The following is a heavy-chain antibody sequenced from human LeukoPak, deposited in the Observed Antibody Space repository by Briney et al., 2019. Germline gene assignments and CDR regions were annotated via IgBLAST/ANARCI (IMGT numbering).Heavy chain of an antibody. J-gene: IGHJ5*02. V-gene: IGHV1-69*13. CDR1: GGTFSSYA. Sequence: SVKVSCKASGGTFSSYAISWVRQAPGQGLEWMGGIIPIFGTANYAQKFQGRVTITADESTSTAYMELSSLRSEDTAVYYCARDWQHDIVVVPAASNWFDPWGQGTLATVSS. CDR3: ARDWQHDIVVVPAASNWFDP. D-gene: IGHD2-2*01. CDR2: IIPIFGTA.